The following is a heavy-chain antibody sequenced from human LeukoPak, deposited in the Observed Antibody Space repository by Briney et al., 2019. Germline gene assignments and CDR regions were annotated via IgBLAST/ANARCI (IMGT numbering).Heavy chain of an antibody. D-gene: IGHD6-13*01. Sequence: ASVKVSCKASGYTFTSHFMHWVRQAPGQGLEWMGWINPNSGGTNYAQKFQGRVTMTRDTSISTAYMELSRLRSDDTAVYYCARDLVAAALGLDYWGQGTLVTVSS. CDR1: GYTFTSHF. V-gene: IGHV1-2*02. CDR3: ARDLVAAALGLDY. J-gene: IGHJ4*02. CDR2: INPNSGGT.